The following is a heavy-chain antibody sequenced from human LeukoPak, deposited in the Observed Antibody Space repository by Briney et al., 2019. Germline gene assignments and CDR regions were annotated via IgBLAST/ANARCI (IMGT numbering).Heavy chain of an antibody. CDR2: ITSSSDYI. Sequence: PGGSLRLSCAGSGFIFSHYAINWVRQAPGKGLEWVSSITSSSDYIYYADSVKGRFTISRDNAKNLLYLQMNSLRAEDTAVYYCARDYPYSYYMNVWGNGTLVTVSS. D-gene: IGHD4-11*01. CDR3: ARDYPYSYYMNV. CDR1: GFIFSHYA. V-gene: IGHV3-21*01. J-gene: IGHJ6*03.